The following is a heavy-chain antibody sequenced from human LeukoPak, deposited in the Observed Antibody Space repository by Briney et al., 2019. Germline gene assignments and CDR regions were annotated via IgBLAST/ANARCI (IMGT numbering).Heavy chain of an antibody. CDR2: ISGSGGST. CDR3: AKDSQLDDYGDYSYYFDY. D-gene: IGHD4-17*01. V-gene: IGHV3-23*01. J-gene: IGHJ4*02. Sequence: PGGSLRLSCAASGFTFSSYAMSWVRQAPGKGLEWVSAISGSGGSTYYADSVKGRFTISRDNSKNTLYLQMNSLRAEDTAVYYCAKDSQLDDYGDYSYYFDYWGQGTLVTVSS. CDR1: GFTFSSYA.